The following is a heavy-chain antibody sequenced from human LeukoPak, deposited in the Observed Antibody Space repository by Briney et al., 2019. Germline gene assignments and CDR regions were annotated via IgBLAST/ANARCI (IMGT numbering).Heavy chain of an antibody. CDR2: ISAYNGNT. D-gene: IGHD1-26*01. J-gene: IGHJ4*02. CDR3: ARDKVPTTTAFASDY. V-gene: IGHV1-18*01. CDR1: GYTFTSYG. Sequence: GASVKVSCKASGYTFTSYGISWVRQAPGQGLEWMGWISAYNGNTNYAQKLQGRVTMTTDTSTSTAYMELRSLRSDDTAVYYCARDKVPTTTAFASDYWGQGTLVTVSS.